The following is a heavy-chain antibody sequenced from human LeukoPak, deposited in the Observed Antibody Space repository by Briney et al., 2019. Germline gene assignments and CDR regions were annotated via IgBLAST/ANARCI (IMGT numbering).Heavy chain of an antibody. CDR2: IRFDGSTE. D-gene: IGHD5-24*01. V-gene: IGHV3-30*02. CDR3: AKGFAGGTWLQDTSFDL. Sequence: GGSLRLSCIASGYKFSRYAMHWVRHAPAQGMERGAFIRFDGSTENSADSVKGRFTVSRDNSKNTFYLQMSRLRVEDTAVYFCAKGFAGGTWLQDTSFDLWGQGTMVTVSS. J-gene: IGHJ3*01. CDR1: GYKFSRYA.